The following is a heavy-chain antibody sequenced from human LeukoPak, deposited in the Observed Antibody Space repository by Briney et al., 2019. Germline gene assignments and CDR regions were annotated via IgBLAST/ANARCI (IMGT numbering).Heavy chain of an antibody. V-gene: IGHV3-74*01. Sequence: GGSLRLSCAASGITFGNNWMHWVRQGPGKGLVWISRIKSDGGGAIYADSVKGRFTVSRDNAKNTLYLQMNSLRAEDTAVYYCARDVPQNWCDSWGQGTLNTVSS. CDR3: ARDVPQNWCDS. CDR1: GITFGNNW. CDR2: IKSDGGGA. J-gene: IGHJ5*02.